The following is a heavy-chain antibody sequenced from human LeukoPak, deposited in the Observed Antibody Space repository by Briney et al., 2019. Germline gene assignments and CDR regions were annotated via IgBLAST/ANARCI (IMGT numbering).Heavy chain of an antibody. CDR1: GFNFNTYW. V-gene: IGHV3-7*03. CDR3: AELGITMIGGV. J-gene: IGHJ6*04. Sequence: GGSLRLSCAASGFNFNTYWMSWVRQAPGKGLEWVANIKQDGSEKFYGDSMKGRFTISRDNSKNSLYLQVNSLRADDTGVYYCAELGITMIGGVWGKGTTVTISS. CDR2: IKQDGSEK. D-gene: IGHD3-10*02.